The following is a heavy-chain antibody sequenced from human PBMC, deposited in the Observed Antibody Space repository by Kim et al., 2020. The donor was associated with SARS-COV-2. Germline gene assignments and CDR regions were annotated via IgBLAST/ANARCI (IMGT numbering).Heavy chain of an antibody. D-gene: IGHD3-10*01. J-gene: IGHJ4*02. Sequence: GGSLRLSCAASGFTFSNAWMSWVRQAPGKGLEWVGRIKSKTDGGTTDYAAPVKGRFTISRDDSKNTLYLQMNSLKTEDTAVYYCTTFLTMVRGVILYYFDYWGQGTLVTVSS. V-gene: IGHV3-15*01. CDR3: TTFLTMVRGVILYYFDY. CDR2: IKSKTDGGTT. CDR1: GFTFSNAW.